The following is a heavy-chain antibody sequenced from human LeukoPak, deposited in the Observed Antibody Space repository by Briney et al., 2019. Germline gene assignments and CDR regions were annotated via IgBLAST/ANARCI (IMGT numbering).Heavy chain of an antibody. CDR3: ARGRWSPFTTVTTSVFDI. CDR1: GGSISSYY. J-gene: IGHJ3*02. CDR2: IYTSGST. Sequence: SETLSLTCTVSGGSISSYYWSWIRQPAGKGLERIGRIYTSGSTNYNPSLKPPATMSVDTSKNQFSLKLSSVSAAGTAVYYCARGRWSPFTTVTTSVFDIWAQETMVTVSS. D-gene: IGHD4-11*01. V-gene: IGHV4-4*07.